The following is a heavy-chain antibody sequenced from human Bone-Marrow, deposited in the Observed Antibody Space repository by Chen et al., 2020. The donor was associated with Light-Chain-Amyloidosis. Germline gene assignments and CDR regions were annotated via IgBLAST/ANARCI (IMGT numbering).Heavy chain of an antibody. Sequence: EVQLVESGGGLLQRGGSLRLSCAASGFAFSSYAMSWVRQAPGKGLEWVSTIRGGGGSRYYGDSVRGRFSSYRDNSKSALFLQMNSLRAEDTAVYYCAKDRSYDDILPGYPADAFDIWGQGTMVTVSS. CDR1: GFAFSSYA. CDR3: AKDRSYDDILPGYPADAFDI. J-gene: IGHJ3*02. CDR2: IRGGGGSR. D-gene: IGHD3-9*01. V-gene: IGHV3-23*04.